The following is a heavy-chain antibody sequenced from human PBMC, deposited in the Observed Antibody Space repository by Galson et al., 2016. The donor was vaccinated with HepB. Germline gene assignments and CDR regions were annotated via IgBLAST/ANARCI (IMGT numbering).Heavy chain of an antibody. CDR1: GFTFDDHA. J-gene: IGHJ3*01. V-gene: IGHV3-9*01. CDR2: ITWNSGNL. D-gene: IGHD6-6*01. Sequence: SLRLSCAASGFTFDDHAMDWVRQVPGKGLEWVAGITWNSGNLAYVDSVKGRFTISRDNAKNSLYLERNSLRPDDTALYFCAKDRGQRVLTDAFDLWGQGTTVTVSS. CDR3: AKDRGQRVLTDAFDL.